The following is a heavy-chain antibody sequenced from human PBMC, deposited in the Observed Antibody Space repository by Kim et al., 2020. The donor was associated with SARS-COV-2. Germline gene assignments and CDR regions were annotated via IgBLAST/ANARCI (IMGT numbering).Heavy chain of an antibody. D-gene: IGHD2-8*01. CDR3: TRGPRRGLMVYAKGKLDY. CDR1: GFTFGDYA. J-gene: IGHJ4*02. V-gene: IGHV3-49*03. CDR2: IRSKAYGGTT. Sequence: GGSLRLSCTASGFTFGDYAMSWFRQAPGKGLEWVGFIRSKAYGGTTEYAASVKGRFTISRDDSKSIAYLQMNSLKTEDTAVYYCTRGPRRGLMVYAKGKLDYWGQGTLVTVSS.